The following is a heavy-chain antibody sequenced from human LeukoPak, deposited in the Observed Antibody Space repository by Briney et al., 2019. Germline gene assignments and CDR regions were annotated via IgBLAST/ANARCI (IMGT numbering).Heavy chain of an antibody. Sequence: GGSLRLSCAASGFTFSNYAMSWVRQAPGKGLEWVSAITGSGGNTYYADSVKGRFTISRDNSKNTVFLQMNSLRAEDTAVYHCAKWGDYDVLTGYYVSDYWGQGTLVTVSS. CDR2: ITGSGGNT. CDR3: AKWGDYDVLTGYYVSDY. CDR1: GFTFSNYA. V-gene: IGHV3-23*01. D-gene: IGHD3-9*01. J-gene: IGHJ4*02.